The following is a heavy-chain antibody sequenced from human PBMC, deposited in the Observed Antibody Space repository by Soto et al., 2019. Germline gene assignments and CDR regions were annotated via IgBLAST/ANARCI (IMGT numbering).Heavy chain of an antibody. CDR1: GGSISSGGYY. Sequence: SETLSLTCTVSGGSISSGGYYWSWIRQHPGKGLEWIGYIYYSGSTYYNPSLKSRITISVDTSKNQFSLKLSSVTAADTAVYYCASQKAFDILTGYYFDSWGQGTLVTVSS. V-gene: IGHV4-31*03. CDR2: IYYSGST. D-gene: IGHD3-9*01. J-gene: IGHJ4*02. CDR3: ASQKAFDILTGYYFDS.